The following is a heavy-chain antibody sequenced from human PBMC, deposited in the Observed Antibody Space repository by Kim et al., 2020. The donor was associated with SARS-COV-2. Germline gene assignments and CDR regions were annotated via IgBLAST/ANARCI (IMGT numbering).Heavy chain of an antibody. CDR2: IYYSGST. CDR3: ARDVGLTYYDILTGHHGGGAIGGYFDL. Sequence: SETLSLTCAVSGGSISSGGYSWSWIRQPPGKGLEWIGYIYYSGSTYYNPSLKSRVTISVDRSKNQFSLKLSSVTAADTAVYYCARDVGLTYYDILTGHHGGGAIGGYFDLWGRGTLVTVSS. J-gene: IGHJ2*01. D-gene: IGHD3-9*01. V-gene: IGHV4-30-2*01. CDR1: GGSISSGGYS.